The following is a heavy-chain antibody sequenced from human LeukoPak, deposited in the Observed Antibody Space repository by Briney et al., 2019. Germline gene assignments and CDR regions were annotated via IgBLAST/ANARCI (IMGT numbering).Heavy chain of an antibody. Sequence: ASVKVSCKASCYTFTSYGISWVRQAPGQGLEWMGWISAYNGNTNYAQKLQGRVTMTTDTSTSTAYMELRSLRSDDTAVYYCARAGEDIVVVPAATFDYWGQGTLVTVSS. CDR1: CYTFTSYG. V-gene: IGHV1-18*01. J-gene: IGHJ4*02. CDR2: ISAYNGNT. CDR3: ARAGEDIVVVPAATFDY. D-gene: IGHD2-2*01.